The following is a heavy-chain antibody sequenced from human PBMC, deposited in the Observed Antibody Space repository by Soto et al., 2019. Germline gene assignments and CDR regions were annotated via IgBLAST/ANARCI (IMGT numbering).Heavy chain of an antibody. CDR3: AHRREGWFDP. CDR1: GISLRTNGVG. CDR2: IYWDDDK. J-gene: IGHJ5*02. Sequence: QITLKESGPTLVKPTQTLTLTCTFSGISLRTNGVGVGWIRQPPGKALEWLALIYWDDDKRYSPSLKSRLTIPKDNSKNQVVLTITNVDPVDTATYYCAHRREGWFDPWGQGTLVTVSS. V-gene: IGHV2-5*02.